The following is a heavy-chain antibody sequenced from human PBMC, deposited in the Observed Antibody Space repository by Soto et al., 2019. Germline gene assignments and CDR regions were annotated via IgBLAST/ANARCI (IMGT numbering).Heavy chain of an antibody. CDR2: IWYDGSNK. J-gene: IGHJ4*02. V-gene: IGHV3-33*01. D-gene: IGHD5-18*01. CDR3: ARDEFDAGIQLFDY. Sequence: QVQLVESGGGVVQPGRSLRLSCAASGFTFSSYGMHWVRQAPGKGLEWVAVIWYDGSNKYYADSVKGRFTISRDNSKNTLYLQMNSLRAEDTAVYYCARDEFDAGIQLFDYWGQGTLVTVSS. CDR1: GFTFSSYG.